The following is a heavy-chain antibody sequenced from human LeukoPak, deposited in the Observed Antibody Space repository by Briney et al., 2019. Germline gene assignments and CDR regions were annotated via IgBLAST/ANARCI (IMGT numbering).Heavy chain of an antibody. J-gene: IGHJ4*02. CDR1: GFTFSSYS. CDR3: ARDTVAQLGIAEDY. D-gene: IGHD6-13*01. V-gene: IGHV3-48*01. Sequence: GGSLRLSCAASGFTFSSYSMNWVRQAPGKGLEWVSYISSSSSTIYYADSVKGRFTISRDNAKNSLYLQMNSLRAEDTAVYYCARDTVAQLGIAEDYWGQGTLVTVSS. CDR2: ISSSSSTI.